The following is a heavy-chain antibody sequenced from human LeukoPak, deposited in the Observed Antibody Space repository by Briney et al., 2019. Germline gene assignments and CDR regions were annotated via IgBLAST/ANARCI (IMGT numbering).Heavy chain of an antibody. CDR3: ARDLLGDGYNYYFDY. Sequence: SETLSLTCTVSGGSISSGSYYWSWIRQPAGKGLEWIGRIYTSGSTNYNPSLKSRVTISVDTPKNQFSLKLSSVTAADTAVYYCARDLLGDGYNYYFDYWGQGTLVTVSS. V-gene: IGHV4-61*02. CDR2: IYTSGST. CDR1: GGSISSGSYY. J-gene: IGHJ4*02. D-gene: IGHD5-24*01.